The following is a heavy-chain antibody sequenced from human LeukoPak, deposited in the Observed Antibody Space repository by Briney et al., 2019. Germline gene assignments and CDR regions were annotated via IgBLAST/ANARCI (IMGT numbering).Heavy chain of an antibody. CDR3: ARDKKTDDYGDYWPWVVDY. J-gene: IGHJ4*02. V-gene: IGHV3-21*06. Sequence: GGSLRLSCAASGFTFSSYAMSWVRQAPGKGLEWVSSISSSSSYIYYADSVKGRFTTSRDNAKNSLYLQMNSLRAEDTAVYYCARDKKTDDYGDYWPWVVDYWGQGTLVTVSS. D-gene: IGHD4-17*01. CDR1: GFTFSSYA. CDR2: ISSSSSYI.